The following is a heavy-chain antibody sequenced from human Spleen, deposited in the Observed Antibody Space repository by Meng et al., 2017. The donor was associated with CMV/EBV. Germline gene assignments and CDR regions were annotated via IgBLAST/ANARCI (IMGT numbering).Heavy chain of an antibody. D-gene: IGHD7-27*01. J-gene: IGHJ2*01. V-gene: IGHV4-61*03. CDR3: AIATPPSGWCFDL. Sequence: SAASVISADYYWNWIRQSPGKRPEWIGYVYRIESTIYNPSLKSRLTMSVDTSKNHFSLKLSSVTAADTAVYYCAIATPPSGWCFDLWGRGTLVTVSS. CDR1: AASVISADYY. CDR2: VYRIEST.